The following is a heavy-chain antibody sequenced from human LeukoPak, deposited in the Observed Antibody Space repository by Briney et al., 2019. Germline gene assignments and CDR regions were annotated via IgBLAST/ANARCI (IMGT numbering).Heavy chain of an antibody. Sequence: SETLSLTCTVSGGSISSYYWSWIRHPPAKELEWSGDIYYSGNTDYNPSLKSRVTISVDTPKNQFSLKQSSVTAADPAVYYCARVAAGIGGVLEYWGRGTRVSV. D-gene: IGHD3-16*01. J-gene: IGHJ4*02. CDR3: ARVAAGIGGVLEY. CDR1: GGSISSYY. V-gene: IGHV4-59*01. CDR2: IYYSGNT.